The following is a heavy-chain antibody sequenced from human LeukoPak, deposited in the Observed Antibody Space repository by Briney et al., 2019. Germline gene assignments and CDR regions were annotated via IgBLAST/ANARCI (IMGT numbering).Heavy chain of an antibody. V-gene: IGHV3-23*01. CDR3: AKGPYYYGSGIPNWFDP. J-gene: IGHJ5*02. CDR1: GFTFSTYA. Sequence: PGGSLRLSCAASGFTFSTYAMSWVRQAPGKGLEWVSTISGSGDSTYYADSVKGRFTISRDNSKNTLYLQMNSLRAEDTAVYYCAKGPYYYGSGIPNWFDPWGQGTLVTVSS. D-gene: IGHD3-10*01. CDR2: ISGSGDST.